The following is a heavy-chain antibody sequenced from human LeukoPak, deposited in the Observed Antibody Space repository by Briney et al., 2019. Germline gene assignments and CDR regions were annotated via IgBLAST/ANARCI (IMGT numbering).Heavy chain of an antibody. D-gene: IGHD3-10*01. CDR2: MSYDGSNK. J-gene: IGHJ4*02. CDR1: GFTFSSYA. Sequence: PGGSLRLSCAASGFTFSSYAMHWVRQAPGKGLEWVAVMSYDGSNKYYADSVKGRFTISRDNSKNTLYLQMNSLRAEDTAVYYCARDLYGTTPTGVYFDYWGQGTLVTVSS. CDR3: ARDLYGTTPTGVYFDY. V-gene: IGHV3-30-3*01.